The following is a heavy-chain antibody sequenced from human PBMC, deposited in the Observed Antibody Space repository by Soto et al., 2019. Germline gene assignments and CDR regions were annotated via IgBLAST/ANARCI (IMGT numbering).Heavy chain of an antibody. D-gene: IGHD6-19*01. CDR1: GGSISSYY. Sequence: QVQLQESGPGLVKPSETLSLTCTVSGGSISSYYWSWIRQPPGKGLEWIGYIYYSGSTNYHPSLTGRCPTSVATSRNHSPLKLSSVNAADTAVYYCARHKGSGWDRWGQGTLVTVSS. CDR3: ARHKGSGWDR. J-gene: IGHJ5*02. CDR2: IYYSGST. V-gene: IGHV4-59*08.